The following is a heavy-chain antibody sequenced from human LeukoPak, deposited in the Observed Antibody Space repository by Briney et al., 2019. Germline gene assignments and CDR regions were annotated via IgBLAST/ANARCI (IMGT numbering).Heavy chain of an antibody. CDR3: AKEGYSSTWNADFDY. Sequence: GGSLRLSCAASRFTFSSYAMSWVRQAPGKGLEWVSAISGSGVITYYADSVKGRFTMSRDNSKNMLYLQMNSLRAEDTAVYYCAKEGYSSTWNADFDYWGQGTLVIVSS. J-gene: IGHJ4*02. CDR1: RFTFSSYA. V-gene: IGHV3-23*01. CDR2: ISGSGVIT. D-gene: IGHD6-13*01.